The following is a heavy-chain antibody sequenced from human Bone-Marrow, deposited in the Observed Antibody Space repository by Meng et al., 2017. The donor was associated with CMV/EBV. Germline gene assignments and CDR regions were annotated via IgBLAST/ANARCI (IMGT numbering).Heavy chain of an antibody. J-gene: IGHJ4*02. Sequence: DPIRGYNVSIWVRQSPGKGLEWIGQIHHSGSTYYKPSLKSRTTMSLDASKKQFYLKLSCVTAAGTAVYHCARHLGPRYCYDRCRDSWGQAILVTVSS. V-gene: IGHV4-55*02. CDR3: ARHLGPRYCYDRCRDS. CDR2: IHHSGST. CDR1: DPIRGYNV. D-gene: IGHD2-2*01.